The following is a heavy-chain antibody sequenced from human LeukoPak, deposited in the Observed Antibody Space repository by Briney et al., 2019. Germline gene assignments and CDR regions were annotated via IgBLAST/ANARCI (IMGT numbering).Heavy chain of an antibody. D-gene: IGHD6-6*01. V-gene: IGHV1-2*02. CDR1: GYTFTGYY. Sequence: GASVMVSCKASGYTFTGYYMDWVRQARGQGLEWMGWINPNSGGTNYAQKFQGRVTMTRDTSISTAYMELSRLRSDDTAVYYCARGAARPPGLDYWGQGTLVTVSS. CDR3: ARGAARPPGLDY. CDR2: INPNSGGT. J-gene: IGHJ4*02.